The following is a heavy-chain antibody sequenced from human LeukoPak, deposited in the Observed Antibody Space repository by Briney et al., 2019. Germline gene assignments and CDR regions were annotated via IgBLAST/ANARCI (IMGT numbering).Heavy chain of an antibody. CDR1: GGSISSDGYY. CDR3: ARVSTNLGCY. J-gene: IGHJ4*02. D-gene: IGHD1-1*01. Sequence: PSETLSLTCTVSGGSISSDGYYWSWIRQHPGKGLEWIGYIYYSGSTYYSPSLQSRVTISVDTSKNQFSLKLSSVTAAETDVYYCARVSTNLGCYWGQGTLVTVSS. CDR2: IYYSGST. V-gene: IGHV4-31*03.